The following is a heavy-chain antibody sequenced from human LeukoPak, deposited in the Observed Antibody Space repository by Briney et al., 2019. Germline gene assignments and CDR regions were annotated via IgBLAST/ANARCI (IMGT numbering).Heavy chain of an antibody. V-gene: IGHV3-7*03. CDR1: GFTLTNYW. J-gene: IGHJ4*02. Sequence: GGSLRLSCAASGFTLTNYWMSWVRQAPGKGLEWVANVKQDGSGEYYVDSVKGRFTISRDSAKNSLYLQMNSLRAEDTAVYYCARGDFDCWGQGTLVTVSS. CDR2: VKQDGSGE. CDR3: ARGDFDC.